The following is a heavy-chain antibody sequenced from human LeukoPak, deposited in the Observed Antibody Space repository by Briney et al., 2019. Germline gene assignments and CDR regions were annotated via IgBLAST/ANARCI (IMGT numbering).Heavy chain of an antibody. CDR3: ARDFAYADWFDP. CDR2: ISSSSSYI. Sequence: PGGSLRLCCAASGFTFSSYSMNWVRQAPGKGLEWVSSISSSSSYIYYADSVKGRFTISRDNAKNSLYLQMNSLRAEDTAVYYCARDFAYADWFDPWGQGTLVTVSS. J-gene: IGHJ5*02. D-gene: IGHD4-17*01. V-gene: IGHV3-21*01. CDR1: GFTFSSYS.